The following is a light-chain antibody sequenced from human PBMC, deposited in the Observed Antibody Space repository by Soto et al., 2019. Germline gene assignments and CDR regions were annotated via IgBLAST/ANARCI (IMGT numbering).Light chain of an antibody. Sequence: DIHMTQSPSTLSASVGDRVTITCRASQSISTWLVWYQQKAGKAPKLLIYKASSLEGGVPSRFSGSGSGTEFNITISSLQPDDFATYYCQQYNTYPLTFGGGTTVDIK. CDR2: KAS. CDR3: QQYNTYPLT. CDR1: QSISTW. J-gene: IGKJ4*01. V-gene: IGKV1-5*03.